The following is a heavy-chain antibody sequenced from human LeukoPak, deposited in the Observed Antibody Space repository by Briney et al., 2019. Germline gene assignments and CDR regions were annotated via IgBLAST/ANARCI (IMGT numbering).Heavy chain of an antibody. CDR2: IIPIFGTA. D-gene: IGHD2-15*01. J-gene: IGHJ4*02. CDR3: AREMAAATPFH. CDR1: GGTFSSYA. Sequence: GASVKVSCKASGGTFSSYAISWVRQAPGQGLEWMGRIIPIFGTANYAQKFQGRVTITTDESTSTAYMELSSLRSEDTAVYCCAREMAAATPFHWGQGTLVTVSS. V-gene: IGHV1-69*05.